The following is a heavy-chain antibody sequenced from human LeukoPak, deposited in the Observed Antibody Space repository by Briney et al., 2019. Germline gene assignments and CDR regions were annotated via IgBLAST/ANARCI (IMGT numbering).Heavy chain of an antibody. D-gene: IGHD4-17*01. Sequence: GGSLRLSCAASGFTFSSYWMSWVRQAPGKGLEWVANIKEDESEKYYVDAVKGRFTISKDNAKNSLYLQMNSLRAEDTAVYYCARAGGSTVSHSDYWGQGTLVTVSS. CDR2: IKEDESEK. CDR1: GFTFSSYW. V-gene: IGHV3-7*01. J-gene: IGHJ4*02. CDR3: ARAGGSTVSHSDY.